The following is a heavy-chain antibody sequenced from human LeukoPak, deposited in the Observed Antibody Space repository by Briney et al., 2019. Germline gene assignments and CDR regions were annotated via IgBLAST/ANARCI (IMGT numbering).Heavy chain of an antibody. D-gene: IGHD1-26*01. V-gene: IGHV1-18*01. CDR3: ARDVSGAGATYYYYGMDV. Sequence: GASVKVSYKASGYTFTSYGISWVRQAPGQGLEWMGWISAYNGNTNYAQKLQGRVTMTTDTSTSTAYMELRSLRSDDTAVYYCARDVSGAGATYYYYGMDVWGQGTTVTVSS. CDR1: GYTFTSYG. CDR2: ISAYNGNT. J-gene: IGHJ6*02.